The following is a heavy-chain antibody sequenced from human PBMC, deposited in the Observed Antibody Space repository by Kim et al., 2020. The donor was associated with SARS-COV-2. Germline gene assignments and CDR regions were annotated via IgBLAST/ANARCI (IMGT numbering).Heavy chain of an antibody. D-gene: IGHD3-22*01. J-gene: IGHJ4*02. CDR2: IKQDGSEK. CDR3: ARDPGYDSSGNDY. Sequence: GGSLRLSCAASGFTFSSYWMSWVRQAPGKALEWVANIKQDGSEKYYVDSVKGRFTISRDNAKNSLYLQMNSLRAEDTAVYYCARDPGYDSSGNDYWGQGTLVTVSS. V-gene: IGHV3-7*01. CDR1: GFTFSSYW.